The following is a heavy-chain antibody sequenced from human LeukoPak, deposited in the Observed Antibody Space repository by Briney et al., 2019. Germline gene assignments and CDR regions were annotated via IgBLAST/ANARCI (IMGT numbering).Heavy chain of an antibody. CDR2: IKVDGSEK. CDR1: GFTFSNFW. CDR3: GKKTGSTGEAFDY. Sequence: PGGSLRLSCVVSGFTFSNFWMSWVRQAPGKGLEWVANIKVDGSEKYYAESVKGRFTISRDNAENSLYLQMNSLRVEDSATYYCGKKTGSTGEAFDYWGQGTLVTVSS. D-gene: IGHD1-1*01. J-gene: IGHJ4*02. V-gene: IGHV3-7*03.